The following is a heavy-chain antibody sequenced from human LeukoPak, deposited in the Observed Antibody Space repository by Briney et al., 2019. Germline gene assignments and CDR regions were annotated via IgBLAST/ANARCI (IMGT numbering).Heavy chain of an antibody. Sequence: GGSLRLSCAASGFTLSRNGMHWVRQAPGKGLEWVGDIWYDGSKKYHADSVKGRFTISRDISKNTVYLQMDSLRAEDTAVYYCARDHSGWYVDYWGQGTLVTVSS. CDR3: ARDHSGWYVDY. CDR2: IWYDGSKK. D-gene: IGHD6-19*01. CDR1: GFTLSRNG. J-gene: IGHJ4*02. V-gene: IGHV3-33*01.